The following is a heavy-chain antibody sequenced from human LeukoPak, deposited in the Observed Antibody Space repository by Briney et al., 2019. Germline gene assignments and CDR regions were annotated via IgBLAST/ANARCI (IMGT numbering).Heavy chain of an antibody. J-gene: IGHJ5*02. CDR3: ARDGSGRWIQLWWNWFDP. Sequence: PGGSLRLSCAASGFTFSSYGMHWVRQAPGKGLEWVAVIWYDGSNKYYADSVKGRFTISRDNSKNTLYLQMNSLRAEDTAVYYCARDGSGRWIQLWWNWFDPWGQGTPVTVSS. CDR1: GFTFSSYG. CDR2: IWYDGSNK. V-gene: IGHV3-33*01. D-gene: IGHD5-18*01.